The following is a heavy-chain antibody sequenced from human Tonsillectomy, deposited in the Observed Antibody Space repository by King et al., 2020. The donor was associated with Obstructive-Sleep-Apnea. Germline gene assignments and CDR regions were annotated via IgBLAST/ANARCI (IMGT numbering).Heavy chain of an antibody. D-gene: IGHD6-13*01. Sequence: VQLVESGGGVVQPGRSLRLSCAASGFTFSSYGMHWVRQAPGKGLEWVAVIWYDGSNKYYADSVKGRFTISRDNSKNTLYLQMNSLRAEDTAVYYCARDHSSSWYWTYYYGMDVWGQGTTVTVSS. CDR3: ARDHSSSWYWTYYYGMDV. J-gene: IGHJ6*02. CDR1: GFTFSSYG. CDR2: IWYDGSNK. V-gene: IGHV3-33*01.